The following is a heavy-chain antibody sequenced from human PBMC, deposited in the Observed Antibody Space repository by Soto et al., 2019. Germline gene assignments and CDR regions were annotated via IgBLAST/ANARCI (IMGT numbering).Heavy chain of an antibody. J-gene: IGHJ4*02. CDR1: GASITRDFSY. Sequence: QLQLLESGPGLVKPSETLSLSCTVSGASITRDFSYWGWIRQPPGKGLEWIGSIHDRGSTYYNPSLKSRVTIPGNPSTNHFSLPLSFVPAADAAVYSWARLWGEGNPPGDSWGQGTLVTVSS. D-gene: IGHD3-16*01. V-gene: IGHV4-39*01. CDR3: ARLWGEGNPPGDS. CDR2: IHDRGST.